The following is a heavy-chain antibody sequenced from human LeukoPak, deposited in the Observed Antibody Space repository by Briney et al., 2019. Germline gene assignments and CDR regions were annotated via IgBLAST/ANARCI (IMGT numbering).Heavy chain of an antibody. CDR1: GFTFRGYG. D-gene: IGHD4-17*01. Sequence: GSLRLSRVASGFTFRGYGMHWVRQAPGKGLEWLSLLWYDGSNEYYADSVKGRFTISRDNSKNTLYLQMNSLRAEGTAVYYCAKGMTTGPRSVYHYMDVWGKGTTVTVSS. CDR3: AKGMTTGPRSVYHYMDV. J-gene: IGHJ6*03. CDR2: LWYDGSNE. V-gene: IGHV3-33*06.